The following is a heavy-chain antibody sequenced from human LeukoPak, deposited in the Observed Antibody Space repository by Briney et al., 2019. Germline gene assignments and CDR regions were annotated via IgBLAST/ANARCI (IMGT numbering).Heavy chain of an antibody. D-gene: IGHD3-22*01. J-gene: IGHJ6*02. CDR2: INPNSGGT. CDR1: GYTFTGYY. Sequence: ASVEVSCKASGYTFTGYYMHWVRQAPGQGLEWMGWINPNSGGTNYAQKFQGWVTMTRDTSISTAYMELSRLRSDDTAVYYCARDRYYDSSGYYYYGMDVWGQGTTVTVSS. V-gene: IGHV1-2*04. CDR3: ARDRYYDSSGYYYYGMDV.